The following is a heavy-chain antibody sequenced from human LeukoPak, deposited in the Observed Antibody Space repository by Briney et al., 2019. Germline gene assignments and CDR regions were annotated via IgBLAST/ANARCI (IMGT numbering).Heavy chain of an antibody. CDR1: GYTSTSYY. CDR2: INPSGGST. CDR3: ARAIFGYDGWFDP. J-gene: IGHJ5*02. Sequence: ASVKVSCKASGYTSTSYYMHWVRQAPGQGLEWMGIINPSGGSTSYAQKFQGRVTITRDTSASTAYMELSSLRSEDTAVYYCARAIFGYDGWFDPWGQGTLVTVSS. V-gene: IGHV1-46*01. D-gene: IGHD3-10*02.